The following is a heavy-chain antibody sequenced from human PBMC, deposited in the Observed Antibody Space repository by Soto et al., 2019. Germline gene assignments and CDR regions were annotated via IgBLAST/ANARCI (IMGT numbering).Heavy chain of an antibody. V-gene: IGHV4-34*01. J-gene: IGHJ5*02. CDR1: GGSFSGYY. D-gene: IGHD1-26*01. CDR3: ASGYNGWELLERVVSWFDP. CDR2: INHSGST. Sequence: QVQLQQWGAGLLKPSETLSLTCAVYGGSFSGYYWSWIRQPPGKGLEWIGEINHSGSTNYNPSLKGRVTISVDTSKNQSALKLSSVAAGDTAVYYCASGYNGWELLERVVSWFDPWGQGTLVTVSS.